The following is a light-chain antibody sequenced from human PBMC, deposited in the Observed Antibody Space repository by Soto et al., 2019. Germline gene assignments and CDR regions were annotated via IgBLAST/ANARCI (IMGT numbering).Light chain of an antibody. CDR1: SFNIGSNT. CDR3: ATWDDSLNGWV. CDR2: GNN. V-gene: IGLV1-44*01. Sequence: QSVLTQPPSASGTPGQRVTISCSGSSFNIGSNTVNWYQQLPGTAPKLLSYGNNRRPSGVPDRFSGSKSGTSASLAISGLQSEDEADYHCATWDDSLNGWVFGGGTQLTVL. J-gene: IGLJ3*02.